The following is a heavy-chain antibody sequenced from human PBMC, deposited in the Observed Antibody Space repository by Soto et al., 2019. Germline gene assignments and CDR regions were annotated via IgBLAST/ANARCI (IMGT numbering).Heavy chain of an antibody. CDR1: GGTFSSHS. V-gene: IGHV1-69*13. Sequence: ASVKVSCKSSGGTFSSHSINWVRQAPGQGLEWMGGIIPIFGPANFAKKFQGRVTITADESTTTAYMELSSLTFEDTAVYYCATGSFTSTGGRIGYHYNAMDVWGQGTTVTVSS. CDR3: ATGSFTSTGGRIGYHYNAMDV. CDR2: IIPIFGPA. D-gene: IGHD1-1*01. J-gene: IGHJ6*02.